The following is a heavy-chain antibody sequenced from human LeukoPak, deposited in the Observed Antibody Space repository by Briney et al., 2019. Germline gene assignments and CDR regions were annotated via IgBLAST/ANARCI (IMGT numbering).Heavy chain of an antibody. CDR2: IYTSGST. J-gene: IGHJ4*02. D-gene: IGHD6-19*01. CDR3: ARDTTPSGWYFLDY. V-gene: IGHV4-61*02. CDR1: GGSISSGSYY. Sequence: SQTLSLTCAVSGGSISSGSYYWSWIRQPAGKGLEWIGRIYTSGSTNYNPSLKSRVTISVDMSKNQFSLKLSSVTAADTAVYYCARDTTPSGWYFLDYWGQGTLVTVSS.